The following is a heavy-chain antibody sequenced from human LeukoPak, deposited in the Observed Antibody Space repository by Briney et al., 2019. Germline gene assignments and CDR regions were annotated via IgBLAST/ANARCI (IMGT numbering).Heavy chain of an antibody. D-gene: IGHD5-24*01. CDR3: ASLELGRDGYNYYDY. CDR2: TYYSGST. V-gene: IGHV4-39*01. Sequence: KPSETLSLTCTVSGGSISSSSYYWGWIRQPPGKGLEWIGSTYYSGSTYYNPSLKSRVTISVDTSKNQFSLKLSSVTAADTAVYYCASLELGRDGYNYYDYWGQGTLVTVSS. J-gene: IGHJ4*02. CDR1: GGSISSSSYY.